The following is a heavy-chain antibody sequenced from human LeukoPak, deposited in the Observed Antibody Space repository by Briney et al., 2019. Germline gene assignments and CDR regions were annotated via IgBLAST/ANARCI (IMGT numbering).Heavy chain of an antibody. CDR3: ARDSGYSDWFDP. CDR2: IYYSGTT. D-gene: IGHD3-10*01. CDR1: GGSISSYY. Sequence: SETLSLTCTVSGGSISSYYWSWIRQPPGKGLEWIGYIYYSGTTNYNPSLKSRATISLDTSKNQFSLKLSSVTAADTAVYYCARDSGYSDWFDPWGQGTLVTVSS. J-gene: IGHJ5*02. V-gene: IGHV4-59*12.